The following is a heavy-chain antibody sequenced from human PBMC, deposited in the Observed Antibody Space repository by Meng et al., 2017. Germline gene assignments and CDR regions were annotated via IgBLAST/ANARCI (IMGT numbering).Heavy chain of an antibody. CDR2: INPNSGGT. Sequence: ASVKVSCKASGYTFTGYYMHWVRQAPGQGLEWMGRINPNSGGTNYAQKLQGRVTMTRDTSINTACMGLSRLGSDDTAVYYCARARELGGSDYSYWGQGTLVTVSS. CDR3: ARARELGGSDYSY. J-gene: IGHJ4*02. CDR1: GYTFTGYY. V-gene: IGHV1-2*06. D-gene: IGHD3-10*01.